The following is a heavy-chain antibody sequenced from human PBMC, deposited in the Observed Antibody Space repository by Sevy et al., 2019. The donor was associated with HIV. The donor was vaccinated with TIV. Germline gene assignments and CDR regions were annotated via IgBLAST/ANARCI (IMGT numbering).Heavy chain of an antibody. CDR2: IRQDGSEI. CDR1: GFNLENFW. Sequence: GGSLRLSCVASGFNLENFWMNWVRQAPGKGLEWVANIRQDGSEIYYVASVKGRFTISRDNARNLVYLQMNSLRVEDTALYYCVRAIQSDGCFWGQGALVTVSS. V-gene: IGHV3-7*01. CDR3: VRAIQSDGCF. J-gene: IGHJ4*02. D-gene: IGHD6-19*01.